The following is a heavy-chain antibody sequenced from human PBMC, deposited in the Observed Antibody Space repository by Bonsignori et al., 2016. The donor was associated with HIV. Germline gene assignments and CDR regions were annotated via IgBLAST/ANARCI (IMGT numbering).Heavy chain of an antibody. CDR2: IYYSGST. V-gene: IGHV4-30-4*01. Sequence: WIRQPPGKGLEWIGYIYYSGSTNFNPSLRSRISISLDTSKNQFSLRLSSVTAADTAVYYCARVLRGYNSPHLDYWGQGILVTVSS. D-gene: IGHD5-18*01. J-gene: IGHJ4*02. CDR3: ARVLRGYNSPHLDY.